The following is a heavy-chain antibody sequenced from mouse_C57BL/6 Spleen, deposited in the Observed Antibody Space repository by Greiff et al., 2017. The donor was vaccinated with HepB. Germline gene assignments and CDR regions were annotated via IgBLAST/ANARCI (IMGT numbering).Heavy chain of an antibody. Sequence: EVKLMESGAELVRPGASVKLSCTASGFNIKDDYMHWVKQRPEQGLEWIGWIDPENGDTEYASKFQGKATITADTSSNTAYLQLSSLTSEDTAVYYCTTVYGSSFPWFAYWAKGLWSLSLQ. D-gene: IGHD1-1*01. CDR1: GFNIKDDY. J-gene: IGHJ3*01. V-gene: IGHV14-4*01. CDR3: TTVYGSSFPWFAY. CDR2: IDPENGDT.